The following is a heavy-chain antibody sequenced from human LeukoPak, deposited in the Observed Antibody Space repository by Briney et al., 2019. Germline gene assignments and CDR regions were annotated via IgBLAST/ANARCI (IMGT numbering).Heavy chain of an antibody. CDR3: ARGSSEYCSGGSCYVFTSGYYYYYYGMDV. CDR1: GGTFSSYA. V-gene: IGHV1-69*13. D-gene: IGHD2-15*01. CDR2: IIPIFGTA. J-gene: IGHJ6*02. Sequence: SVKVSCKASGGTFSSYAISWVRQAPGQGLEWMGGIIPIFGTANYAQKFQGRVTITADESTSTAYMELSSLRSEDTAVYYCARGSSEYCSGGSCYVFTSGYYYYYYGMDVWGQGTTVTVSS.